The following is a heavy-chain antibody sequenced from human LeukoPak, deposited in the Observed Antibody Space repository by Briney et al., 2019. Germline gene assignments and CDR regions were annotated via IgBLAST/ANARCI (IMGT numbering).Heavy chain of an antibody. V-gene: IGHV3-48*03. CDR2: ISSSGSTI. J-gene: IGHJ4*02. D-gene: IGHD1-1*01. CDR3: ARDKAVWTTFDY. Sequence: GGSLRLSCAASGFTFSSYEMNWVRQAPGKGLEWVSYISSSGSTIYYADSVKGRFTISRDNAKSSLYLQMNSLRAEDTAVYYCARDKAVWTTFDYWGQGTLVTVSS. CDR1: GFTFSSYE.